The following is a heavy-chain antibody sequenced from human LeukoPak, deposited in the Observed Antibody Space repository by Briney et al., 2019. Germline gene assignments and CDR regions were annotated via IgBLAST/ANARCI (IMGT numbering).Heavy chain of an antibody. Sequence: SVNVSCKASGGTFSNYFINWVRPAPGQGLEWMGGIIPNFGTPNYAQRFQGRVTITADESTTTAYMELSSLRSEDTAVYYCARVHRSSTSCYASPFDACVQGTPVTVPS. V-gene: IGHV1-69*13. CDR2: IIPNFGTP. CDR3: ARVHRSSTSCYASPFDA. CDR1: GGTFSNYF. D-gene: IGHD2-2*01. J-gene: IGHJ5*02.